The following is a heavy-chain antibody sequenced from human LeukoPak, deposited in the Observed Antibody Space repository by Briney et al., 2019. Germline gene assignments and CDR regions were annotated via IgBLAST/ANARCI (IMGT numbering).Heavy chain of an antibody. CDR3: AKRTVEGVFDF. CDR2: ISNSGGYT. CDR1: GFTFSNYP. Sequence: PGGSLRLSCAASGFTFSNYPMSWVRQAPGKGLEWVSAISNSGGYTYYADSVRGRFTISRDNSKDTLFLQMNSLRAGDTAVYYCAKRTVEGVFDFWGQGTLVTVSS. D-gene: IGHD4-23*01. V-gene: IGHV3-23*01. J-gene: IGHJ4*02.